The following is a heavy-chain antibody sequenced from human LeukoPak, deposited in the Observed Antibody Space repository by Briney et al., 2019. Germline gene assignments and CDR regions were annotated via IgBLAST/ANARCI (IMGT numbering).Heavy chain of an antibody. D-gene: IGHD2-2*01. Sequence: GASVNVSCKASGYTFTSYYMHWVRQAPGQGLAWMGIINPSGGSTSYARKFQGRVTMTTDTSTSTAYMELRSMRSDDTAVYYCARGEYQLLYYYMDVWGKGTTVTVSS. CDR2: INPSGGST. CDR1: GYTFTSYY. J-gene: IGHJ6*03. V-gene: IGHV1-46*01. CDR3: ARGEYQLLYYYMDV.